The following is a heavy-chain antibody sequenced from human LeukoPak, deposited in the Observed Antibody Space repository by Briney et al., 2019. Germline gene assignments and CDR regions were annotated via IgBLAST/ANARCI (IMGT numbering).Heavy chain of an antibody. CDR2: IYHSGKT. J-gene: IGHJ4*02. CDR3: ARDRGSGLRYFDY. D-gene: IGHD3-22*01. V-gene: IGHV4-31*03. Sequence: ASETLSLTCTVSGGSVSSVGYYWSWIRQHPVKGLEWIGYIYHSGKTQYNPSLKSRVTISVDTSKNQFSLKLSSVTAADTAVYYCARDRGSGLRYFDYWGQGTLVTVSS. CDR1: GGSVSSVGYY.